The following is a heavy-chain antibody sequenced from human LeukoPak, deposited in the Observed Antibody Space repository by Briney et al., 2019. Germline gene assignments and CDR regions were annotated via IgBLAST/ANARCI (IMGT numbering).Heavy chain of an antibody. D-gene: IGHD1-14*01. J-gene: IGHJ6*03. CDR1: VFTFSSYS. V-gene: IGHV3-21*01. Sequence: GGSLRLSCAASVFTFSSYSMNCVREAPGKGLEGVSSISSSSSYIYYADAVKGRFTISRDNAKNSLYLQMNSLRAEDTAVYYCANQPGSYYMDVWGKGTTVTVSS. CDR2: ISSSSSYI. CDR3: ANQPGSYYMDV.